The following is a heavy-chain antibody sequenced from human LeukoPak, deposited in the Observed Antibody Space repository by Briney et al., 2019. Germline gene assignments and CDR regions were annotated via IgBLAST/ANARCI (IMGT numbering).Heavy chain of an antibody. CDR2: INHSGST. D-gene: IGHD1-14*01. V-gene: IGHV4-34*01. CDR1: GGSFSGYY. CDR3: ARDEPRIGVKAFDI. J-gene: IGHJ3*02. Sequence: SETLSLTCAVYGGSFSGYYWSWIRQPPGKGLEWIGEINHSGSTNYNPSLKSRVTISVDTSKNQFSLKLSSVTAADTAVYYCARDEPRIGVKAFDIWGQGTMVTVSS.